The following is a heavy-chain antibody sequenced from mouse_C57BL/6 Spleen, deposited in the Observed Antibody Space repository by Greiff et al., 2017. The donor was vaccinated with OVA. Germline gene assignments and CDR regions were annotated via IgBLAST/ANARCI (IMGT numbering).Heavy chain of an antibody. J-gene: IGHJ2*01. CDR2: IHPNSGST. Sequence: VQLQQSGAELVKPGASVKLSCKASGYTFTSYWMHWVKQRPGQGLEWIGMIHPNSGSTNYNEKFKSKATLTVDKSSSTAYMQLSSLTSEDSAVYYCAREATGPFDYWGQGTTLTVSS. CDR3: AREATGPFDY. CDR1: GYTFTSYW. V-gene: IGHV1-64*01. D-gene: IGHD4-1*02.